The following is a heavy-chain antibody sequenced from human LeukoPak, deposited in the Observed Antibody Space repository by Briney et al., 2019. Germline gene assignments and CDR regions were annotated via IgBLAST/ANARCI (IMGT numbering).Heavy chain of an antibody. Sequence: ASVKVSSKASGYTFTSYGISWVRQAPGQGLEWMGWISAYNGNTNHAQKLQDRVTMTTDTSTSTAYMELRSLRSADTAVYYCARLGTSYYYYGMDVWGQGTTVTVSS. J-gene: IGHJ6*02. CDR2: ISAYNGNT. V-gene: IGHV1-18*01. CDR1: GYTFTSYG. D-gene: IGHD1-7*01. CDR3: ARLGTSYYYYGMDV.